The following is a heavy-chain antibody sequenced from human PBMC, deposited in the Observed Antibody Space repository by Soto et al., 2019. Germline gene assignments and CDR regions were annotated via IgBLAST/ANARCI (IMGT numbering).Heavy chain of an antibody. Sequence: GGSLRLSCAASGFSFSDYSMNWVRQAPGKGLEWVSSISGSSSYIYYADSLKGRVTVSRDNAEKSLYLQMNSLRAEDTAVHYCARDGAYCSGTGCRDYYHYMDVWGKGTTVTVSS. D-gene: IGHD2-2*01. CDR1: GFSFSDYS. CDR3: ARDGAYCSGTGCRDYYHYMDV. CDR2: ISGSSSYI. V-gene: IGHV3-21*01. J-gene: IGHJ6*03.